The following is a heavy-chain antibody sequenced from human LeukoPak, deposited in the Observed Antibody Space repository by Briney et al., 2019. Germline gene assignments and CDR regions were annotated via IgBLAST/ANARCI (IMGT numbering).Heavy chain of an antibody. CDR3: ARGRSEEGHLDGYNYDY. D-gene: IGHD5-12*01. CDR1: GGSFSGYY. J-gene: IGHJ4*02. CDR2: INHSGST. Sequence: KSSETLSLTCAVYGGSFSGYYWSWIRQPPGKGLEWIGEINHSGSTNYNPSLKSRVTISVDTSKNQFSLKLSSVTAADTAVYYCARGRSEEGHLDGYNYDYWGQGTLVTVSS. V-gene: IGHV4-34*01.